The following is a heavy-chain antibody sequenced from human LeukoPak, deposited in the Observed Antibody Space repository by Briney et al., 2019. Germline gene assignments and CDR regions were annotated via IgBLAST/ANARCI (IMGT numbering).Heavy chain of an antibody. V-gene: IGHV1-69*13. Sequence: SVKVSCKASGYTFTNYDISWVRQAPGQGLEWMGGIIPIFGTANYAQKFQGRVTITADESTSTAYMELSSLRSEDTAVYYCASGEGPLGAWFDPWGQGTLVTVSS. CDR3: ASGEGPLGAWFDP. CDR2: IIPIFGTA. D-gene: IGHD3-10*01. CDR1: GYTFTNYD. J-gene: IGHJ5*02.